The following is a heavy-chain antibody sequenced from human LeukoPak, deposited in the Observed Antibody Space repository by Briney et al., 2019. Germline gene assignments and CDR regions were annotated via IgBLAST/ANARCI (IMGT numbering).Heavy chain of an antibody. Sequence: GGSLRLSCAASGFTFSSYAMHWVRQAPGKGLEWVAVISYDGSNKYYADSVKGRITISRDNSKNTLYLQMNSLRAEDTAVYYCARDWQWLEIDYWGQGTLVTVSS. CDR1: GFTFSSYA. V-gene: IGHV3-30-3*01. J-gene: IGHJ4*02. CDR3: ARDWQWLEIDY. D-gene: IGHD6-19*01. CDR2: ISYDGSNK.